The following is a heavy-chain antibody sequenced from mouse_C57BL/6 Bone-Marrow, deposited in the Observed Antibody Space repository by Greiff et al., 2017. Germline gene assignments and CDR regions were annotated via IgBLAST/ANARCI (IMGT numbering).Heavy chain of an antibody. V-gene: IGHV5-15*01. J-gene: IGHJ1*03. CDR3: ARHGGYDSSYWYFDV. CDR1: GFTFSDYG. CDR2: ISNLAYSI. Sequence: EVKLMESGGGLVQPGGSLKLSCAASGFTFSDYGMAWVRQAPRKGPEWVAFISNLAYSIYYADTVTGRFTISRENAKNTLYLEMSSLRSEDTTMYYCARHGGYDSSYWYFDVWGTGTTVTGSS. D-gene: IGHD1-1*01.